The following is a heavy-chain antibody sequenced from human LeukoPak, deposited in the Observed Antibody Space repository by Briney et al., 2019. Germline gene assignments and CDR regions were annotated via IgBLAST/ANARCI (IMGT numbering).Heavy chain of an antibody. D-gene: IGHD3-3*01. CDR2: IYYSGST. V-gene: IGHV4-39*07. CDR3: ASAEWFTPYFDY. CDR1: GGSISSSSYY. Sequence: SETLSLTCTVSGGSISSSSYYWGWVRQPPGKGLEWIGSIYYSGSTYYNPSLKSRVTISVDTSKNQFSLKLSSVTAADTAVYYCASAEWFTPYFDYWGQGTLVTVSS. J-gene: IGHJ4*02.